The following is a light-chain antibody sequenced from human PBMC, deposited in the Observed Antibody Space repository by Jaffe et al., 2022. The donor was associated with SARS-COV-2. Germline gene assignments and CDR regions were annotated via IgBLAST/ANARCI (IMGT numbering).Light chain of an antibody. CDR2: DVS. V-gene: IGLV2-11*01. Sequence: QSALTQPRSVSGSPGQSVTISCTGTSSDVGGYNYVSWYQQHPGKAPKLMIYDVSKWSSGVPDRFSGSKSGNTASLTISGLQAEDEADYYCCSHAGTFVVFGGGTKLTVL. CDR1: SSDVGGYNY. CDR3: CSHAGTFVV. J-gene: IGLJ2*01.